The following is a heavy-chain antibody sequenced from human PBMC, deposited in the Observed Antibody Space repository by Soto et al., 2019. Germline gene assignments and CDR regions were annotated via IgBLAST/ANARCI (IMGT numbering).Heavy chain of an antibody. CDR3: ASVLELHYYYGMDV. D-gene: IGHD1-7*01. V-gene: IGHV1-69*13. J-gene: IGHJ6*02. CDR2: IIPIFGTA. CDR1: GYTFTGYA. Sequence: SVKVSCKVSGYTFTGYAISWVRQAPGQGLEWMGGIIPIFGTANYAQKFQGRVTITADESTSTAYMELSSLRSEDTAVYYCASVLELHYYYGMDVWGQGTTVTVSS.